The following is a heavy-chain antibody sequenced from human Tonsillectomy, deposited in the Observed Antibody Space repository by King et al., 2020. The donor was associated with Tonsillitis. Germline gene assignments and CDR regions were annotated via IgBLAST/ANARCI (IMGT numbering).Heavy chain of an antibody. Sequence: VQLVESGGGLVKPGGSLRLSCAASGFTFSSYSMNWVRQAPGKGLEWVSSIGSSSSYIYYADSVKGRFTISRDNAKNSLYLQMNSLRAEDTAVYYCARSSGWYPPFDYWGQGTLVTVSS. CDR3: ARSSGWYPPFDY. D-gene: IGHD6-19*01. CDR2: IGSSSSYI. J-gene: IGHJ4*02. CDR1: GFTFSSYS. V-gene: IGHV3-21*01.